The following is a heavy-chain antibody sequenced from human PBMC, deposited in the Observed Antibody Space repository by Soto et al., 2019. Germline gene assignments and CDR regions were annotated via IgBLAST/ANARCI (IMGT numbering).Heavy chain of an antibody. CDR2: ISYDGSNK. Sequence: QVQLVESGGGVVQPGRSLRLSCAASGFTFSSYGMHWVRQAPGKGLEWVTVISYDGSNKYYVDSVKGRFTISRDNSKNTLYLQMNSLRAEDTAVYYCAKDRHDYSHYFDHWGQGTLVTVSS. V-gene: IGHV3-30*18. CDR3: AKDRHDYSHYFDH. D-gene: IGHD4-4*01. J-gene: IGHJ4*02. CDR1: GFTFSSYG.